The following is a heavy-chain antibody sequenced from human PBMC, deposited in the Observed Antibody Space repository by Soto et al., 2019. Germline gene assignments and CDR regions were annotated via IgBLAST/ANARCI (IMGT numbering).Heavy chain of an antibody. Sequence: GGSLRLSCAASGFTFSSYAMSWVRQAPGKGLEWVSAISGSGGSTYYADSVKGRFTISRDNSKNTLYLQMNSLRAEDTAVYYCAKDRPLLWFGELLYSDYYYGMDVWGQGTTVTVSS. CDR2: ISGSGGST. CDR1: GFTFSSYA. J-gene: IGHJ6*02. V-gene: IGHV3-23*01. D-gene: IGHD3-10*01. CDR3: AKDRPLLWFGELLYSDYYYGMDV.